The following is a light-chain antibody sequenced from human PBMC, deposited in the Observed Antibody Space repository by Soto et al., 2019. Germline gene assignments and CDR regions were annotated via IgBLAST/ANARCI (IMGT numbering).Light chain of an antibody. CDR1: SSDVGGYNY. Sequence: QSALTQPRSVSGSPGQSVTISCTGTSSDVGGYNYVSWYQQHPGKAPKLMIYDVSKRPSGVPDRFSGSKSGNTASLTISGLQAEDAADYYCCSYAGSYTFAVFGGGTKLTVL. J-gene: IGLJ3*02. CDR2: DVS. V-gene: IGLV2-11*01. CDR3: CSYAGSYTFAV.